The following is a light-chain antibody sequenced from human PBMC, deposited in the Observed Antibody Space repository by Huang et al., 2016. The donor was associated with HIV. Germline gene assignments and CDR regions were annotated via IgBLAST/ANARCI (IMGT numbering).Light chain of an antibody. Sequence: DIQMTQSPSSLSAPLGDRVTITCRASQTISTYLNWFQQKPGQAPKLLISTATNLQSGVPSRFSGSGSGTDFTLTISSLQPEDFATYYCQQSYSTPRTFGQGTKVEIK. J-gene: IGKJ1*01. CDR3: QQSYSTPRT. CDR2: TAT. V-gene: IGKV1-39*01. CDR1: QTISTY.